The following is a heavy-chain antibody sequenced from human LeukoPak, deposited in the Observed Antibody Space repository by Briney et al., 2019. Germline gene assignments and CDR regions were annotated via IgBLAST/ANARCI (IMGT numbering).Heavy chain of an antibody. J-gene: IGHJ4*02. D-gene: IGHD1-7*01. Sequence: SETLSLTCTVSGGSISSYYWSWIRQPPGKGLEWIGYIYYSGSTNYNPSLKSRVTISVDTSKNQFPLKLSSVTAADTAVYYCARERVSAGTMDYWGQGTLVTVSS. V-gene: IGHV4-59*01. CDR2: IYYSGST. CDR1: GGSISSYY. CDR3: ARERVSAGTMDY.